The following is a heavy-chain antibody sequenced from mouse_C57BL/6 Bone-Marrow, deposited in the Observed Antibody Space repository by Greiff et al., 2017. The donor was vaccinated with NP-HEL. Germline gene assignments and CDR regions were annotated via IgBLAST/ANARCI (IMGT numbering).Heavy chain of an antibody. D-gene: IGHD4-1*01. V-gene: IGHV1-4*01. Sequence: VQGVESGAELARPGASVKMSCKASGYTFTSYTMHWVKQRPGQGLEWIGYINPSSGYTKYNQKFKDKATLTADKSSSTAYMQLSSLTSEDSAVYYCARYNWGFAYWGQGTLVTVSA. CDR3: ARYNWGFAY. J-gene: IGHJ3*01. CDR1: GYTFTSYT. CDR2: INPSSGYT.